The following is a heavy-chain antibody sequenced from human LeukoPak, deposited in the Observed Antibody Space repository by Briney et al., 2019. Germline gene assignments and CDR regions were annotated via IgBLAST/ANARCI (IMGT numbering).Heavy chain of an antibody. J-gene: IGHJ3*02. V-gene: IGHV3-23*01. CDR2: ISGSGGSA. Sequence: PGGSLRLSCAASGFTFSSYAMSWVRQAPGKGLEWVSAISGSGGSAYYADSVRGRFTISRDNSKNTLYLQVISLRAEDTAVYYCAKALGLGASYEDAFDIWGQGTMVTVSS. D-gene: IGHD1-26*01. CDR1: GFTFSSYA. CDR3: AKALGLGASYEDAFDI.